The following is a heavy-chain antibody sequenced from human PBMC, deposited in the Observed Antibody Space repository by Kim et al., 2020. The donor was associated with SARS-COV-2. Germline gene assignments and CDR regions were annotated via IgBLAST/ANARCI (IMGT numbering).Heavy chain of an antibody. J-gene: IGHJ4*02. CDR2: TYYRSKWYN. CDR3: ARTGVTMRLRCYFDY. Sequence: SQTLSLTCAISGDSVSSTSAAWHWIRQSPSRGLEWLGRTYYRSKWYNDYAVSVKSRITINPDTSKNQFSLQLNSVTPEDTAVYYCARTGVTMRLRCYFDYWGQGTLVTVSS. CDR1: GDSVSSTSAA. D-gene: IGHD3-22*01. V-gene: IGHV6-1*01.